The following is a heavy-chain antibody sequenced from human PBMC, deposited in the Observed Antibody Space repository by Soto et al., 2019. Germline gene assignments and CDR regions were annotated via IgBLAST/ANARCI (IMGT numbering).Heavy chain of an antibody. V-gene: IGHV3-53*02. J-gene: IGHJ4*02. CDR1: GFTVSSNY. D-gene: IGHD1-7*01. CDR2: IYRGGST. CDR3: ARGALPAEHHWDYKDNYFDY. Sequence: EVQLVETGGGLIQPGGSLRLSCAASGFTVSSNYMSWVRQAPGKGLEWVSVIYRGGSTYYADSVKGRFTISRDNSTNTVYLPMNSLRAEETAVYYCARGALPAEHHWDYKDNYFDYWGQGTLVTVSS.